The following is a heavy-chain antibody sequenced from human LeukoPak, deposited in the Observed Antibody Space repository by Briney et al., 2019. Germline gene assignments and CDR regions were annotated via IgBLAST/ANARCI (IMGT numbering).Heavy chain of an antibody. V-gene: IGHV3-23*01. Sequence: GGSLRLSCAASGFTFSNYGMSWVRHAPGKWLEWVSAISGSGGSPYYADSVKGLFTISRDNSKNTLYLQMNSLRAEDTAVYYCTKDRPGVYCSGGSCYTDWYFDLWGRGTLVTVSS. D-gene: IGHD2-15*01. CDR2: ISGSGGSP. CDR1: GFTFSNYG. CDR3: TKDRPGVYCSGGSCYTDWYFDL. J-gene: IGHJ2*01.